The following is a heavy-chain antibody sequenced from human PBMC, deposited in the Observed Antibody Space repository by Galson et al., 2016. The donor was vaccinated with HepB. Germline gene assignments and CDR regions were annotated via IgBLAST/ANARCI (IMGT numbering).Heavy chain of an antibody. D-gene: IGHD5/OR15-5a*01. CDR3: ARALNVDLVSTTPLPYFYVMDV. J-gene: IGHJ6*02. V-gene: IGHV1-18*01. CDR1: GYSFTNYG. Sequence: ASGYSFTNYGINWVRQAPGQGLEWMGWISAYNGKTNYAQKIQGRVNMTTDKSTSTAYMELRSLRSDDTAVYYCARALNVDLVSTTPLPYFYVMDVWGQGPTVTVSS. CDR2: ISAYNGKT.